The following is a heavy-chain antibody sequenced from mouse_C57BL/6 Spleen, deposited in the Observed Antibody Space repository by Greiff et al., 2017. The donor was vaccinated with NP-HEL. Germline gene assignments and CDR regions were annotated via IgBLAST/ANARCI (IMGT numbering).Heavy chain of an antibody. CDR2: ISSGSSTI. CDR3: ARKFNLLGAYCDV. D-gene: IGHD1-1*01. Sequence: EVKLVESGGGLVKPGGSLKLSCAASGFTFSDYGMHWVRQAPEKGLEWVAYISSGSSTIYYADTVKGRFTISRDNAKNTLFLQLTSLRSEDTAMYYWARKFNLLGAYCDVWGTGTTVTVSS. CDR1: GFTFSDYG. J-gene: IGHJ1*03. V-gene: IGHV5-17*01.